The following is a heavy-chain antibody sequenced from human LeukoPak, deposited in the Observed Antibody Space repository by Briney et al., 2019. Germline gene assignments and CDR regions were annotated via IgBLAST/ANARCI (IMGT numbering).Heavy chain of an antibody. J-gene: IGHJ5*02. CDR2: AYFSGST. V-gene: IGHV4-59*08. Sequence: PSETLSLTCTVSGGSISSYYLSWIRQPPGKGLEWIGYAYFSGSTNYNPSLKSRVTISVDTSKNQFSLKLSSVTAADTAVYYCASFSWGSGSYNQEAIWSWFDPWGQGTLVTVSS. CDR1: GGSISSYY. D-gene: IGHD3-10*01. CDR3: ASFSWGSGSYNQEAIWSWFDP.